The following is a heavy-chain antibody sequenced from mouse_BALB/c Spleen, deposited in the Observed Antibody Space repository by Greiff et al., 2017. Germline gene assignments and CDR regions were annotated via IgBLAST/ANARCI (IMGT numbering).Heavy chain of an antibody. D-gene: IGHD2-14*01. CDR3: ARGAYYRYEGPFDV. J-gene: IGHJ1*01. Sequence: VQLQQTGPELVKPGASVKISCKASGYSFTDYIMLWVKQSHGKSLEWIGNINPYYGSTSYNLKFKGKATLTVDKSSSTAYMQLNSLTSEDSAVYYCARGAYYRYEGPFDVWGAGTTVTVSS. V-gene: IGHV1-39*01. CDR1: GYSFTDYI. CDR2: INPYYGST.